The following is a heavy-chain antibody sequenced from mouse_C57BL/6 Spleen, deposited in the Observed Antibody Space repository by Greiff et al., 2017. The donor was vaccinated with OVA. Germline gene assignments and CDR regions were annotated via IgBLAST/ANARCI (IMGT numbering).Heavy chain of an antibody. CDR1: GYSFTGYY. CDR2: INPSTGGT. CDR3: ARWYGFS. Sequence: EVKLQQSGPELVKPGASVKISCKASGYSFTGYYMNWVKQSPEKSLEWIGEINPSTGGTTYNQKFKAKATLTVDKSSSTAYMQLKSLTSEDSAVYYCARWYGFSWGQGTLVTVSA. D-gene: IGHD2-10*02. V-gene: IGHV1-42*01. J-gene: IGHJ3*01.